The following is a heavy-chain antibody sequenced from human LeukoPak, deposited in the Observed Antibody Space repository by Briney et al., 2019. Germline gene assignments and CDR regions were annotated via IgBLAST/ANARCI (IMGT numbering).Heavy chain of an antibody. Sequence: SGPALVRPTQTLTLTCTFSGFSLSRSGMRVSWIRQPPGKALEWLARIDWDDHKFYSTSLKTRLTISKDTSKNQVVLTMTNMDPVDAATYYCARIDDSSGYYYDYWGQGTLVTVSS. D-gene: IGHD3-22*01. CDR3: ARIDDSSGYYYDY. J-gene: IGHJ4*02. V-gene: IGHV2-70*04. CDR1: GFSLSRSGMR. CDR2: IDWDDHK.